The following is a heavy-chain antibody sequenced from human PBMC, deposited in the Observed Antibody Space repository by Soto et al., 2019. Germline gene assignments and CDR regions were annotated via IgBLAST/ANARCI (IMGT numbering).Heavy chain of an antibody. V-gene: IGHV4-30-4*01. D-gene: IGHD1-26*01. CDR2: IHYSGST. CDR3: AISRYSGGDCYDY. J-gene: IGHJ4*02. CDR1: GGSLSSGYYY. Sequence: SETLSLTCTVSGGSLSSGYYYWSWIRQPPGKGLEWIAYIHYSGSTYYNPSLKSRVTISVDTSKNQFSLKLSSVTAADTAVYYCAISRYSGGDCYDYWGQGHLVT.